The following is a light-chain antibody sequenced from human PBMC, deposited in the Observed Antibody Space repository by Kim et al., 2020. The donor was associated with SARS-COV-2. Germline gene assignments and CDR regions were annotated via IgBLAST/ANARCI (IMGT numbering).Light chain of an antibody. J-gene: IGKJ4*01. V-gene: IGKV3-20*01. CDR2: GAS. CDR1: QSVCRRY. CDR3: QQYGGSPLT. Sequence: PVERATLSCRASQSVCRRYLALYQQKPGQAPRLLIYGASSRATGIPDRFSGSGSGTDFTLTISTREPEDFAVYHCQQYGGSPLTFGGGTKVDIK.